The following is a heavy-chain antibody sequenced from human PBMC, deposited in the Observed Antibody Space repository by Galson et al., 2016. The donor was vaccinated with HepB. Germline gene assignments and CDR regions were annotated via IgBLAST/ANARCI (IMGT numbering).Heavy chain of an antibody. CDR3: ATPGRGFHDYGLDV. J-gene: IGHJ6*02. CDR1: GGSLTSFY. D-gene: IGHD4/OR15-4a*01. V-gene: IGHV4-34*01. CDR2: IDHSGSA. Sequence: ETLSLTCAVSGGSLTSFYFNWIRQSPGKGLEWIGEIDHSGSANYNPSLKGRLTISLDPSRRQFSLSLNSVTAADTAVYYCATPGRGFHDYGLDVWGQGTTVTVS.